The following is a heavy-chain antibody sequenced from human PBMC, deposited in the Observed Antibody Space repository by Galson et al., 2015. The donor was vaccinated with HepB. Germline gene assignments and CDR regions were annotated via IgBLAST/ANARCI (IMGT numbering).Heavy chain of an antibody. CDR2: INWNGDST. Sequence: SLRLSCAASGYTFDDYGMSWVRQAPGKGLEWVSGINWNGDSTGYADSVKGRFTISRDNARNSLYLQMNSLRAEDTALYYCARLKYSGGYYFEYWGQGTLVTVSS. CDR3: ARLKYSGGYYFEY. CDR1: GYTFDDYG. J-gene: IGHJ4*02. V-gene: IGHV3-20*04. D-gene: IGHD1-26*01.